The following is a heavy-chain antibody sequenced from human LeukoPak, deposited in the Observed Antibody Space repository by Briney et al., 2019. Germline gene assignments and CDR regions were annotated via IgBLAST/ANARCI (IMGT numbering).Heavy chain of an antibody. D-gene: IGHD2-15*01. V-gene: IGHV7-4-1*02. CDR1: GYTFTSYA. J-gene: IGHJ4*02. CDR3: ARDSCSGGSCYGLGYR. CDR2: INTNTGNP. Sequence: GASVKVSCKASGYTFTSYAMNWVRQAPGQGLEWMGWINTNTGNPTYAQGFTGRFVFSLDTSVSTAYLQISSLKAEDTAVYYCARDSCSGGSCYGLGYRWGQGTLVTVSS.